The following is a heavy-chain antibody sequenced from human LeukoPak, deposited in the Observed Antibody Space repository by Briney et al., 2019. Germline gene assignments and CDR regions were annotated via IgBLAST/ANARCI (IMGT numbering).Heavy chain of an antibody. Sequence: SETLSLTCTVSGGSISSSSYYWGWIRQPPGKGLEWIGSTYYSGSTYYNPSLKSRVTISVDTSKNQFSLKLSSVTAADTAVYYCARQGLVPAAIRHGFDPWGQGTLVTASS. CDR2: TYYSGST. V-gene: IGHV4-39*01. J-gene: IGHJ5*02. CDR1: GGSISSSSYY. CDR3: ARQGLVPAAIRHGFDP. D-gene: IGHD2-2*02.